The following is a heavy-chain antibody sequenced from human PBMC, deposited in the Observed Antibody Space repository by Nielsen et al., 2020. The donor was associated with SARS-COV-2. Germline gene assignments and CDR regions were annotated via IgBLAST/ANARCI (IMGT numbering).Heavy chain of an antibody. CDR2: ISYDGSNK. V-gene: IGHV3-30*18. CDR1: GFTFSSYG. J-gene: IGHJ4*02. D-gene: IGHD4-23*01. CDR3: AKEEAYGGNPE. Sequence: GESLKISCAASGFTFSSYGMHWVRQAPGKGLEWVAVISYDGSNKYYADSVKGRFTISRDNSKNTLYLQMNSLRAEDTAVYYCAKEEAYGGNPEWGQGTLVTVSS.